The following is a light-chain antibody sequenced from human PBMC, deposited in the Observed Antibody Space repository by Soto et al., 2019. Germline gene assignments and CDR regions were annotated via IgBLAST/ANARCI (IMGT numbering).Light chain of an antibody. CDR1: SSDVGGYDY. J-gene: IGLJ2*01. Sequence: QSVLAQPRSVSGSPGQSVTISCTGSSSDVGGYDYVSWYQHHPGKAPKLMIYDVSKRPSGVPNRFSGSKSANTASLTISGLQAEDEADYFCCSYAGTFTFTFGGRTKLTVL. CDR2: DVS. V-gene: IGLV2-11*01. CDR3: CSYAGTFTFT.